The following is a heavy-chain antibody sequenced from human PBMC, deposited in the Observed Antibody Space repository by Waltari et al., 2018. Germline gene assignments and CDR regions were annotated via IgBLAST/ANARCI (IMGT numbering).Heavy chain of an antibody. CDR2: ISWDGGST. CDR3: ARGWGFDY. CDR1: GFTFDASA. V-gene: IGHV3-43D*04. D-gene: IGHD7-27*01. J-gene: IGHJ4*02. Sequence: EVQLVESGGVVVQPGGSLRLSCAASGFTFDASAMHWVRQAPGKGLEWVSLISWDGGSTYYADSVKGRFTISRDNSKNSLYLQMNSLRAEDTALYYCARGWGFDYWGQGTLVTVSS.